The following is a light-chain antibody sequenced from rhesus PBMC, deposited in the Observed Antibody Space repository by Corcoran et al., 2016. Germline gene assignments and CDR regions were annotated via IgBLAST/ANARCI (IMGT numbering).Light chain of an antibody. V-gene: IGKV1-21*01. CDR1: QGLGTW. Sequence: DIQMTQSPSSLSASVGERVTITCRASQGLGTWLAWYQVKPGKAPNLLIYKASNLQGGVPSMFSGSGSGTDCTLTISSLQPEEFATYYCQQCNTPPWTFGQGTKVEI. CDR3: QQCNTPPWT. CDR2: KAS. J-gene: IGKJ1*01.